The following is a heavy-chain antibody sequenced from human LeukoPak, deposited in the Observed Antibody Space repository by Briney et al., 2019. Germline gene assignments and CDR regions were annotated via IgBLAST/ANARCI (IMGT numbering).Heavy chain of an antibody. Sequence: SETLSLTCTVSGYSISSGYYWGWIRQPPGKGLEWIGSIYHSGSTYYNPSLKSRVTISVDTSKNQFSLKLSSVTAADTAVYYCARYVGITIFGVVLDYDAFDIWGQGTMVTVSS. CDR1: GYSISSGYY. D-gene: IGHD3-3*01. CDR3: ARYVGITIFGVVLDYDAFDI. J-gene: IGHJ3*02. V-gene: IGHV4-38-2*02. CDR2: IYHSGST.